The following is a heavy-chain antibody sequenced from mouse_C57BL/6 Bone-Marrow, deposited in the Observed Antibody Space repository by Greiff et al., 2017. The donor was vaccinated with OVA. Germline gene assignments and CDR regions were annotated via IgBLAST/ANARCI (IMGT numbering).Heavy chain of an antibody. CDR1: GYTFTSYT. J-gene: IGHJ4*01. CDR2: INPSSGYT. V-gene: IGHV1-4*01. D-gene: IGHD1-1*01. Sequence: QVQLKESGAELARPGASVKMSCKASGYTFTSYTMHWVKQRPGQGLEWIGYINPSSGYTKYNQKFKDKATLTADKSSSTAYMQLSSLTSEDSAVYYFARRGRYGSSYYAMDDWGQGTSVTVSS. CDR3: ARRGRYGSSYYAMDD.